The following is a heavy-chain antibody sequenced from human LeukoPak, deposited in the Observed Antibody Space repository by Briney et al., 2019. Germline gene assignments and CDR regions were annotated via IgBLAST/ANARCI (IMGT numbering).Heavy chain of an antibody. Sequence: GGSLRLSCATSGFTFSNAWMNWVRQAPGKGLEWVGRIRSNSDGGTIDYAAPVKGRFTLSRDDSKTTLYLQMNSLQTEDTAVYHCATDFYDSTWGQGTLVTVSS. J-gene: IGHJ5*02. V-gene: IGHV3-15*07. CDR2: IRSNSDGGTI. CDR3: ATDFYDST. D-gene: IGHD3-22*01. CDR1: GFTFSNAW.